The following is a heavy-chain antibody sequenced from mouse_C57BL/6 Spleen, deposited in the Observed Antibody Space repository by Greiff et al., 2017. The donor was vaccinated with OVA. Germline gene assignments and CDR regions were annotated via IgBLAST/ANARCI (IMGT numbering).Heavy chain of an antibody. Sequence: DVHLVESGGGLVQPGGSLSLSCAASGFTFTDYYMSWVRQPPGKALEWLGFIRNKANGYTTEYSASVKGRFTISRDNSQSILYLQMNALRAEDSATYYCARYDSSAPWRFAYWGQGTLVTVSA. J-gene: IGHJ3*01. CDR1: GFTFTDYY. CDR3: ARYDSSAPWRFAY. CDR2: IRNKANGYTT. D-gene: IGHD3-2*02. V-gene: IGHV7-3*01.